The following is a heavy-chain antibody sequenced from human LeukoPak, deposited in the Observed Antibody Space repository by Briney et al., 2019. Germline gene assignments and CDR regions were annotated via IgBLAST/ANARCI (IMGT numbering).Heavy chain of an antibody. J-gene: IGHJ4*02. CDR3: ARDGGLELRFDFDY. D-gene: IGHD1-7*01. V-gene: IGHV4-59*12. Sequence: PSETLSPTFTVSGGSISSYYWSWIRQPPGKGLEWIGYIYYSGSTYYNPSLKSRVTISVDRSKNQFSLKLSSVTAADTAVYYCARDGGLELRFDFDYWGQGTLVTVSS. CDR2: IYYSGST. CDR1: GGSISSYY.